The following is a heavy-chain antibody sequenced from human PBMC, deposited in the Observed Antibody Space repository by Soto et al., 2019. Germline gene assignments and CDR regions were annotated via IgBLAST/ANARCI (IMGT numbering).Heavy chain of an antibody. V-gene: IGHV3-48*03. D-gene: IGHD6-13*01. J-gene: IGHJ3*02. CDR2: ISTSGSTV. CDR1: RFTFSTYE. Sequence: EVQLVESGGALVQPGGSLRLSCAASRFTFSTYEMNWVRQAPGKGLEWVSYISTSGSTVYYADSVKGRFTISRDNTRNSLYLQMNSLRDEDTAVYYCARFLAGGIAALRTFDIWGQGTMVTVSS. CDR3: ARFLAGGIAALRTFDI.